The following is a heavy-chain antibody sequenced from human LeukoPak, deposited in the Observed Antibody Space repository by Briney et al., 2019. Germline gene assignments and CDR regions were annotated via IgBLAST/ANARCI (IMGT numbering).Heavy chain of an antibody. J-gene: IGHJ4*02. CDR2: ISWNSGSI. D-gene: IGHD5-24*01. Sequence: SGGSLRLSCAASGFTFDDYVMHWVRQAPGKGLEWVSGISWNSGSIGYADSVKGRFTISRDNAKNSLYLQMNSLRAEDTAVYYCARWGVGDYWGQGTLVTVSS. V-gene: IGHV3-9*01. CDR3: ARWGVGDY. CDR1: GFTFDDYV.